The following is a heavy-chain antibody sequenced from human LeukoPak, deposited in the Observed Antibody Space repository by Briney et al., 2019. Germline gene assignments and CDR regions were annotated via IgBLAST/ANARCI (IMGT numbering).Heavy chain of an antibody. CDR3: AKGGAPYCSSTSCYRYFDY. Sequence: GGSLRLSCAASGFTFSSYGMHWVRQAPGKGLEWVAFIRYDGSNKYYADSVKGRFTISRDNSKNTLYLQMNSLRAEDTAVYYCAKGGAPYCSSTSCYRYFDYWGQGTLVTVSS. CDR1: GFTFSSYG. V-gene: IGHV3-30*02. D-gene: IGHD2-2*01. J-gene: IGHJ4*02. CDR2: IRYDGSNK.